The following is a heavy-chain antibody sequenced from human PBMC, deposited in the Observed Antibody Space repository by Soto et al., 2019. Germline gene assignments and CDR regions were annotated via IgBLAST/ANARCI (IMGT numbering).Heavy chain of an antibody. J-gene: IGHJ3*02. CDR2: IVPIFGTA. CDR3: ARGVYGSGNYYTGPSAFDI. CDR1: GGRFSSYA. Sequence: QVQLVQSGAEVKKPGSSVKVSCRASGGRFSSYAINWVRQAPGQGLEWMGGIVPIFGTANYAQKFQGRVTIAADKSTNIAYMELGSLRSDDTAFYYCARGVYGSGNYYTGPSAFDIWGQGTLVIVSS. V-gene: IGHV1-69*06. D-gene: IGHD3-10*01.